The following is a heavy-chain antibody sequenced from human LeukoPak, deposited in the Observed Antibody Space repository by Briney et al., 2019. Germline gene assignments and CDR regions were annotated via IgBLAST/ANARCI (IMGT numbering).Heavy chain of an antibody. CDR2: ISGSGDIT. D-gene: IGHD6-13*01. CDR1: GFTFNSYA. V-gene: IGHV3-23*01. CDR3: ARCFGVPSAGNFDF. J-gene: IGHJ4*02. Sequence: SGGSLRLSCAAPGFTFNSYAMNWVRQAPGKGLEWVSGISGSGDITSYADSVTGRFTSSRDNSKNTLYLLMNSLRAEDTAIYFCARCFGVPSAGNFDFWGRGTLVTVSS.